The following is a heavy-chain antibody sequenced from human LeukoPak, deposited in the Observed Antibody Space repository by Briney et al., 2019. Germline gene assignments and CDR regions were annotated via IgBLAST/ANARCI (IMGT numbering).Heavy chain of an antibody. CDR3: ASLTTVTTY. CDR1: GGSFSGYY. Sequence: SETLSLTCAVYGGSFSGYYWGWIRQPPGKGLEWIGEINHSGSTNYNPSLKSRVTISVDTSKNQFSLKLSSVTAADTAVYYCASLTTVTTYWGQGTLVTVSS. V-gene: IGHV4-34*01. CDR2: INHSGST. D-gene: IGHD4-11*01. J-gene: IGHJ4*02.